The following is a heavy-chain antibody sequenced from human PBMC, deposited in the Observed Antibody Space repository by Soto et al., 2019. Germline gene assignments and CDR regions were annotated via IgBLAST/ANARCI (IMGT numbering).Heavy chain of an antibody. CDR1: GYSFTSYW. CDR2: IDPSDSYT. CDR3: VRFGGAAAGPGDY. V-gene: IGHV5-10-1*01. J-gene: IGHJ4*02. Sequence: PGESLKISCKGSGYSFTSYWISWVRQMPGKGLEWMGRIDPSDSYTNYSPSFQGHVTISRDNAKKSLYLQMNSLRAEDTAVYYCVRFGGAAAGPGDYWGQGTLVTVSS. D-gene: IGHD6-13*01.